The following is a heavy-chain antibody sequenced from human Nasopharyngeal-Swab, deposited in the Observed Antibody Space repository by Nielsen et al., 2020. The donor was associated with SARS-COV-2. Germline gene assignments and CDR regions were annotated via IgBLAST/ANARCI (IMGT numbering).Heavy chain of an antibody. Sequence: GESLKISCMASGYSFVNHWIGWVRQKPGKGLEWMGMVYPGNSEIASSPSFQGQVTISADKSINTAYLQWNSLRASDTAMYFCARRAARDGYNYEVDPWGQGTLVTVSS. CDR1: GYSFVNHW. D-gene: IGHD5-24*01. CDR3: ARRAARDGYNYEVDP. V-gene: IGHV5-51*01. J-gene: IGHJ5*02. CDR2: VYPGNSEI.